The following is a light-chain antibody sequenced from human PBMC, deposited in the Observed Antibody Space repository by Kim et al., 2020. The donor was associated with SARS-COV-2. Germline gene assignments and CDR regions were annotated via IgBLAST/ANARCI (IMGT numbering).Light chain of an antibody. CDR3: QQYQSYPVT. J-gene: IGKJ5*01. CDR1: QDIKNN. Sequence: ASVGDRVTMTCLARQDIKNNLVWFQQKPGKAPRSLIYAASSLQSGVPSKFSGSGSGTDFTLTISSLQPEDFATYYCQQYQSYPVTFGQGTRLEIK. CDR2: AAS. V-gene: IGKV1-16*02.